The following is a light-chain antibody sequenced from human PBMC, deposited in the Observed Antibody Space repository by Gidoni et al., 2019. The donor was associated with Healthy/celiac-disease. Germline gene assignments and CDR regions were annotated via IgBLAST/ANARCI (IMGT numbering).Light chain of an antibody. J-gene: IGLJ3*02. CDR2: EDT. V-gene: IGLV6-57*01. Sequence: FMLPQHHSVSASPGTTVTNPCTRISRRIASNYVQWYHQRPGSSPTTVIYEDTQRPSVVPDRFSGSIDSSSNSASLTISGLKTEDEADYYCQSYDSSNWVFGGGTKLTVL. CDR1: SRRIASNY. CDR3: QSYDSSNWV.